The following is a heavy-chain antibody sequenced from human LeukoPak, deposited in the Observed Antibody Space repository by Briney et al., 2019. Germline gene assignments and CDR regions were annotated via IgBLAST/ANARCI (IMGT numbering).Heavy chain of an antibody. J-gene: IGHJ6*04. CDR1: GGSISSYY. Sequence: SETLSLTCTVSGGSISSYYWSWIRQPPGKGLEWIGYIYYSGSTNYNPSLKSRVTISVDTSKNQFSLKLSSVTAADTAVYYCASPPTVTTRHYYYGMDVWGKGTTVTVSS. V-gene: IGHV4-59*01. CDR3: ASPPTVTTRHYYYGMDV. D-gene: IGHD4-17*01. CDR2: IYYSGST.